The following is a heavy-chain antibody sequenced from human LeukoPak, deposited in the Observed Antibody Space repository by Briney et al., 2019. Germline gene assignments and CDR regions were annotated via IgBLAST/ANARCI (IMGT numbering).Heavy chain of an antibody. J-gene: IGHJ6*02. V-gene: IGHV4-4*02. CDR1: GGSISSSNW. CDR2: IYHSGST. Sequence: PSETLSLTCAVSGGSISSSNWWSWVRQPPGKGLEWIGEIYHSGSTNYNPSLKSRVTISVDKSKNQFSLKLSSVTAADTAVYYCARGLRGATTWYYYYGMDVWGQGTTVTVSS. D-gene: IGHD1-26*01. CDR3: ARGLRGATTWYYYYGMDV.